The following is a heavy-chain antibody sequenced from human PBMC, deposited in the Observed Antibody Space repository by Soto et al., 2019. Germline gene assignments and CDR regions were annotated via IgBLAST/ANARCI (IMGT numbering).Heavy chain of an antibody. CDR1: GFTFSSYS. CDR2: ISSSSSTI. CDR3: ARLHASSIFGVVKVAYYYYMDV. J-gene: IGHJ6*03. Sequence: GGSLRLSCAASGFTFSSYSMNWVRQAPGKGLEWVSYISSSSSTIYYADSVKGRFTISRDNAKNSLYLQMNSLRAEDTAVYYCARLHASSIFGVVKVAYYYYMDVWGKGTTVTVSS. D-gene: IGHD3-3*01. V-gene: IGHV3-48*01.